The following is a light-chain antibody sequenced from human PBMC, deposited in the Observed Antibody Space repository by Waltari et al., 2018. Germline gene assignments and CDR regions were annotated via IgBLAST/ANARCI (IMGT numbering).Light chain of an antibody. Sequence: EIVLTQSPVTLSLSPGERAPPSCRASESIPPTFIAWYQQKPGQAPRLLIHGASIRATGISDFFSGSGSGTDFTLTISRLEPEDFAVYYCQHYGRSAITFGQGTRLDIK. V-gene: IGKV3-20*01. J-gene: IGKJ5*01. CDR2: GAS. CDR3: QHYGRSAIT. CDR1: ESIPPTF.